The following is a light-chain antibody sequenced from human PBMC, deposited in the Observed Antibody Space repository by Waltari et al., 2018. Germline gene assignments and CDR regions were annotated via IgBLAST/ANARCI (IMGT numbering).Light chain of an antibody. CDR3: QHYDSYSAT. Sequence: DIQMTQSPSTLSASVGDRVTITCRASQSIPRWLAWYQQKPGKAPKLLIYKASILESGVPSRFSGGGSETEFTLTISSLQPDDFATYYCQHYDSYSATFGGGTKVEIK. J-gene: IGKJ4*02. CDR2: KAS. CDR1: QSIPRW. V-gene: IGKV1-5*03.